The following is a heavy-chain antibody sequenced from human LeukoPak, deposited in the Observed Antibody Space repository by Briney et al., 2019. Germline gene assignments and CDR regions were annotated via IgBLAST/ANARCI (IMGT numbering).Heavy chain of an antibody. J-gene: IGHJ4*02. CDR1: GGSISSSNW. V-gene: IGHV4-4*02. CDR2: IYHSGST. CDR3: ARAGNRITMVRGVKPFDY. D-gene: IGHD3-10*01. Sequence: SETLSLTCAVSGGSISSSNWWSWVRQPPGKGLEWIGEIYHSGSTNYNPSLKSRVTISVDKSKNQFSLKLSSVTAADTAVYYCARAGNRITMVRGVKPFDYWGQGTLVTVSS.